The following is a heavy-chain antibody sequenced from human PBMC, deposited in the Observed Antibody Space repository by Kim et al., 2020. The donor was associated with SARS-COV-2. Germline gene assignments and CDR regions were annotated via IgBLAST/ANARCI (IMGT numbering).Heavy chain of an antibody. CDR3: TTGAPYYDILTGLTLLYGLDV. CDR1: GFTFSHAW. CDR2: IKSNTDGGTT. Sequence: GGSLRLSCAASGFTFSHAWMSWVRQAPGKGLEWVGRIKSNTDGGTTEYAAPVKGRCTISRDDSKNTLYLQMNSLKTEDTAVYYCTTGAPYYDILTGLTLLYGLDVWGQGTTVTVSS. D-gene: IGHD3-9*01. J-gene: IGHJ6*02. V-gene: IGHV3-15*01.